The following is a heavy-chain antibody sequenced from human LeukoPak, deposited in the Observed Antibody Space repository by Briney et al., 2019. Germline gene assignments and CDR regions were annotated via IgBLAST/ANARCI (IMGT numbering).Heavy chain of an antibody. J-gene: IGHJ4*02. CDR3: AREGTPWGSDY. CDR2: ISYSGST. D-gene: IGHD2-15*01. Sequence: SETLSLTCTVSGGSISSSDFNWGWIRQPPGKGLEWIGVISYSGSTYYNPSLKSRVTISVDRSKNQFSLKLSSVTAADTAVYYCAREGTPWGSDYWGQGTLVTVSS. V-gene: IGHV4-39*07. CDR1: GGSISSSDFN.